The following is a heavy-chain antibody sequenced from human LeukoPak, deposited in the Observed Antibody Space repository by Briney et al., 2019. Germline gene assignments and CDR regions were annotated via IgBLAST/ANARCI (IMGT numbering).Heavy chain of an antibody. CDR3: EKAFPHSGSGCYYVSNWFDP. Sequence: PGGSLRLSCAASGFTFSTYGMHSVRQAPGKGPGWVAIIWHDGDRKYYADSVKGRFTISRDNSKNRLYLEMNSLRADDTAVYYCEKAFPHSGSGCYYVSNWFDPWGQGTLDTVSS. D-gene: IGHD3-10*01. CDR1: GFTFSTYG. V-gene: IGHV3-33*06. CDR2: IWHDGDRK. J-gene: IGHJ5*02.